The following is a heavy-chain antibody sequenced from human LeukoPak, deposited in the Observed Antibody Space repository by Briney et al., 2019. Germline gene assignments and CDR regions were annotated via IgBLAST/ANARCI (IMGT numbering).Heavy chain of an antibody. V-gene: IGHV3-23*01. Sequence: GGSPRLSCAASGFTFSSYAMSWVRQAPGKGLEWVSTVRSSGGRTYYADSVKGRFTISRDNSKNTLSLQMNSLRVEDTAVYYCARDPGGSYDYWGQGTLVTVSS. D-gene: IGHD1-26*01. CDR2: VRSSGGRT. CDR1: GFTFSSYA. CDR3: ARDPGGSYDY. J-gene: IGHJ4*02.